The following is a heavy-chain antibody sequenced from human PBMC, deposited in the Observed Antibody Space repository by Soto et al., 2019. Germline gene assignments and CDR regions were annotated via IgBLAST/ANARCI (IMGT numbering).Heavy chain of an antibody. CDR2: IRANNGNT. CDR1: GYSFTSYG. CDR3: ARDRGSYALDY. J-gene: IGHJ4*02. D-gene: IGHD1-26*01. Sequence: QVQLVQSGAEVKKPGASVKVSCKASGYSFTSYGISWVRQAPGQGLEWMGWIRANNGNTNYAQGRATITTHTSTSTAYMELRSLRSDDTAVYYCARDRGSYALDYWGQGTLVTVSS. V-gene: IGHV1-18*01.